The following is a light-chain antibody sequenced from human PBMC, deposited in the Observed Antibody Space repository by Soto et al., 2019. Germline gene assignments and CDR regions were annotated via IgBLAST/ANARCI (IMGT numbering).Light chain of an antibody. CDR3: TSYTSSSSWV. CDR1: SSDVGAYNY. CDR2: EVS. J-gene: IGLJ3*02. Sequence: QSALTQPASVSGSPGQSITISCTGTSSDVGAYNYVSWYQQHPDNAPKLMIYEVSNRPSGLSNRFSGSKSGNTASLTISGLQAEDEADYYCTSYTSSSSWVFGGGTKLTVL. V-gene: IGLV2-14*01.